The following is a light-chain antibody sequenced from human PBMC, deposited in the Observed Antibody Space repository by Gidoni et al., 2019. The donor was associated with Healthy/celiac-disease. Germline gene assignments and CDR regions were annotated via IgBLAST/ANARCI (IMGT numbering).Light chain of an antibody. V-gene: IGLV2-23*01. CDR3: CSYAGSSTV. J-gene: IGLJ2*01. CDR1: SSDVGSYNL. CDR2: EGS. Sequence: QSALTQPASVSGSPGQSITISCTGTSSDVGSYNLFSWYQQHPGKAPKLMIYEGSKRPSGGSNRFSGSKSGNTASLTISGLQAEDEADYYCCSYAGSSTVFGGGTTLPVL.